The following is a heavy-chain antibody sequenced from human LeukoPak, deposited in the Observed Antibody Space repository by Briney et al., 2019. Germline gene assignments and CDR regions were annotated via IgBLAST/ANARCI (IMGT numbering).Heavy chain of an antibody. D-gene: IGHD4-17*01. J-gene: IGHJ5*02. Sequence: GGSLRLSCAASTGFTFRNNAMSWVRQAPGQGLDWVSSINAIGSSTWYADSVKGRFTIYRDNSKNTLSLQKNSLRAEDTALYYCATHYGDYVNWFDPWGQGTLVTVSS. V-gene: IGHV3-23*01. CDR3: ATHYGDYVNWFDP. CDR1: TGFTFRNNA. CDR2: INAIGSST.